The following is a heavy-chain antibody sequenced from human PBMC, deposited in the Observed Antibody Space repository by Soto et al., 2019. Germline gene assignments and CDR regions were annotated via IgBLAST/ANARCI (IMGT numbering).Heavy chain of an antibody. CDR3: ARGAMAKFDY. Sequence: SVKGACKASGGTFGSHGVAWVRQAPGQGLEWMGGFIAMLGTPTYAKKVQGRATITADESLTSSYLELRSLRSEDTAVYFCARGAMAKFDYWGQGTVVTVSS. J-gene: IGHJ4*02. D-gene: IGHD5-18*01. CDR1: GGTFGSHG. CDR2: FIAMLGTP. V-gene: IGHV1-69*13.